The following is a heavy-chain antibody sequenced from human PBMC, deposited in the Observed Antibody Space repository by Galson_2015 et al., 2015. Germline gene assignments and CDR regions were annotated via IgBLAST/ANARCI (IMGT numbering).Heavy chain of an antibody. Sequence: QSGAEVKKSGEFLKISCKGSGYSFATHWIAWVRQMPGKGLEWMGVIYPGDSDTRYSPSFQGQVTISVDKSISTAYLQWSSLKASDTAMYYCARAFYGSGSHYGDDWGQGTLVTVSS. D-gene: IGHD3-10*01. CDR1: GYSFATHW. J-gene: IGHJ4*02. CDR2: IYPGDSDT. CDR3: ARAFYGSGSHYGDD. V-gene: IGHV5-51*01.